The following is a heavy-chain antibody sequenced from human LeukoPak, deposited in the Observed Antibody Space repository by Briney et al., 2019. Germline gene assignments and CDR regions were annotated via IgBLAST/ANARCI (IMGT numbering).Heavy chain of an antibody. CDR1: GGSFSGYY. CDR2: INHSGST. D-gene: IGHD6-13*01. Sequence: SETLSLTCAVYGGSFSGYYWSWIRQPPGKGLEWLGEINHSGSTNYNPSLKSRVTISVDTSKNQFSLNLNSVTAADTAVYYCARLPSSSWTRVYYYYYYMDVWGKGTTVTISS. J-gene: IGHJ6*03. V-gene: IGHV4-34*01. CDR3: ARLPSSSWTRVYYYYYYMDV.